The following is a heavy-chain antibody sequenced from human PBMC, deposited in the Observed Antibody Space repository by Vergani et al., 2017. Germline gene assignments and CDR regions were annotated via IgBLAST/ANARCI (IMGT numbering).Heavy chain of an antibody. CDR3: ARGRCGGDCYNDY. Sequence: QVQLVQSGAEVKKPGASVKVSCKASGYTFTSYYMHWVRQAPGQGLEWMGIINPSGGSTSYAQKFQGTVTMTSDTSTSTVYMGLSSLRSEDTAVYYCARGRCGGDCYNDYWGQGTLVTVSS. V-gene: IGHV1-46*03. CDR2: INPSGGST. D-gene: IGHD2-21*02. J-gene: IGHJ4*02. CDR1: GYTFTSYY.